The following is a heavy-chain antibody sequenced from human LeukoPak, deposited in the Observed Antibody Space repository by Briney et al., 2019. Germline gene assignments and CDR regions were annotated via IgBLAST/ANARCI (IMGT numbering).Heavy chain of an antibody. Sequence: ASVKVSCKVSGYTLTELSMHWVRQAPGKGLEWMGGFDPEDGETIYEQKLQGRVTITTDTSTSTAYMELRSLKSDDTAVYYCARAGGDGYNYVDAFDIWGQGTMVTVSS. CDR2: FDPEDGET. CDR3: ARAGGDGYNYVDAFDI. V-gene: IGHV1-24*01. D-gene: IGHD5-24*01. J-gene: IGHJ3*02. CDR1: GYTLTELS.